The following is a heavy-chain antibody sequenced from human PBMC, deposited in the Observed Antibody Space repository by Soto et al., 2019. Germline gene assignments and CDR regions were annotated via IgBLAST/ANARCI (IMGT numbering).Heavy chain of an antibody. CDR2: IYYSGST. J-gene: IGHJ4*02. CDR3: ARGLRYCSGGSCYSGRDFDY. CDR1: GGSISSYY. V-gene: IGHV4-59*01. D-gene: IGHD2-15*01. Sequence: QVQLQESGPGLVKPSETLSLTCTVSGGSISSYYWSWIRQPPGKGLEWIGYIYYSGSTNYNPSLKGRVTTSVDTSKNQFSLKLSSVNAADTAVYYCARGLRYCSGGSCYSGRDFDYWGQGTLVTVSS.